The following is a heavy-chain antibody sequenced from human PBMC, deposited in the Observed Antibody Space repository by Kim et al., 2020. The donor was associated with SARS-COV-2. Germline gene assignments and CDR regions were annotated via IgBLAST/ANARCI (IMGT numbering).Heavy chain of an antibody. CDR3: ARGRWDSSGWSYGMDV. J-gene: IGHJ6*02. V-gene: IGHV4-38-2*02. CDR2: SYHSGST. CDR1: GSSISSDYY. D-gene: IGHD6-19*01. Sequence: SETLSLTRTVSGSSISSDYYWGWIRQPPGKGLEWIGSSYHSGSTYYNPSLKSRVTISVDTSKNQFSLKVTSVSAADTAVYYCARGRWDSSGWSYGMDVWGQGTTVTVSS.